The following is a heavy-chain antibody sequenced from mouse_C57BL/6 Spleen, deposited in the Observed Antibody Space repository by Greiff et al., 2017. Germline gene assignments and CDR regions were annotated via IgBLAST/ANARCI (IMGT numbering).Heavy chain of an antibody. CDR2: INPSNGGT. D-gene: IGHD2-5*01. CDR3: AGSTGYSNYLFDY. J-gene: IGHJ2*01. CDR1: GYTFTSYW. Sequence: QVQLQQPGTDLVQPGASVKLSCKASGYTFTSYWMHWVKQRPGQGLEWIGNINPSNGGTNYNEKFKSKATLTVDKSSSTAYMQLSSLTSEDSAVYYCAGSTGYSNYLFDYWGQGTTLTVSS. V-gene: IGHV1-53*01.